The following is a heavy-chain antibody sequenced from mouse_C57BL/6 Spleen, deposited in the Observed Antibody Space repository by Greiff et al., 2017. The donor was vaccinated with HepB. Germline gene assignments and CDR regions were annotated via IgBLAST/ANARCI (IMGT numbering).Heavy chain of an antibody. J-gene: IGHJ4*01. CDR1: GYTFTSYW. V-gene: IGHV1-50*01. Sequence: QVQLQQPGAELVKPGASVKLSCKASGYTFTSYWMQWVKQRPGQGLEWIGEIDPSDSYTNYNQKFKGKATLTVDTSSSTAYMQLSSLTSEDSAVYYCARYGYYYGSSSYAMDYWGQGTSVTVSS. D-gene: IGHD1-1*01. CDR3: ARYGYYYGSSSYAMDY. CDR2: IDPSDSYT.